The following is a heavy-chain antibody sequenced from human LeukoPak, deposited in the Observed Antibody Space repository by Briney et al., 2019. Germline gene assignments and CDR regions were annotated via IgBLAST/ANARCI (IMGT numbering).Heavy chain of an antibody. J-gene: IGHJ5*02. CDR1: GGSVSSYY. D-gene: IGHD2-2*01. V-gene: IGHV4-4*07. CDR3: ARDRPNSSSGLRFDP. CDR2: VYSSGST. Sequence: PSETLSLTCTVSGGSVSSYYWSWIRQPAGKGLEWIGRVYSSGSTTYNPSLKSRVTMSVDTSKNQFSLDLSSVTAADTAVYFCARDRPNSSSGLRFDPWGQGTLVTVSS.